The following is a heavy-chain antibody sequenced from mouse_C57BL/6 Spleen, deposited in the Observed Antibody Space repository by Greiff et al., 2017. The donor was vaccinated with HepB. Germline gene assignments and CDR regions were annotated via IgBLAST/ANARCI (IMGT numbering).Heavy chain of an antibody. J-gene: IGHJ4*01. V-gene: IGHV6-3*01. Sequence: EVQGVESGGGLVQPGGSMKLSCVASGFTFSNYWMNWVRQSPEKGLEWVAQIRLKSDNYATHYAESVKGRFTISRDDSKSSVYLQMNNLRAEDTGIYYCTYFYYAMDYWGQGTSVTVSS. CDR2: IRLKSDNYAT. CDR3: TYFYYAMDY. CDR1: GFTFSNYW. D-gene: IGHD2-1*01.